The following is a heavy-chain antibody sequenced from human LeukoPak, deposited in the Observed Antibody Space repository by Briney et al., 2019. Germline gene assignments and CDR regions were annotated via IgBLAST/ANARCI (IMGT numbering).Heavy chain of an antibody. CDR3: ARASEGIDAFDI. CDR2: IYHSGST. D-gene: IGHD6-6*01. CDR1: GGSISSGGYS. J-gene: IGHJ3*02. V-gene: IGHV4-30-2*01. Sequence: SQPLSLTCAVSGGSISSGGYSWSWIRQPPGKGLEWIGYIYHSGSTYYNPSLKSRVTISVDRSKNQFSLKLSSVTAADTAVYYCARASEGIDAFDIWGQGTMVTVSS.